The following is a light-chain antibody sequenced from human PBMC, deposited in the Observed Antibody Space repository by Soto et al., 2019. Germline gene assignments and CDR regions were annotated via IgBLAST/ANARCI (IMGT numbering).Light chain of an antibody. Sequence: DVQMTQSPSSLSASVGDSVTITCRSSQTVKTYLNLYQHKPGKAPQLLIYASSRLQTGVASRFSGSGSGTYFSLTISSLQPEDFATYYCQQTSTTPGTFGQGTKVEIK. J-gene: IGKJ1*01. CDR1: QTVKTY. CDR3: QQTSTTPGT. V-gene: IGKV1-39*01. CDR2: ASS.